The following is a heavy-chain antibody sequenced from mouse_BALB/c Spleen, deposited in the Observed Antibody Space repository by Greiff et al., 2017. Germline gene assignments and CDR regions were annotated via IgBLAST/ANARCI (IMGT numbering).Heavy chain of an antibody. Sequence: EVKLEESGGGLVQPGGSMKLSCVASGFTFSSYWMSWVRQSPEKGLEWVAEIRLKSDNYATHYAESVKGKFTISRDDSKSRLYLQMNSLRAEDTGIYYCTLPYYYGSSYPFAYWGQGTLVTVSA. CDR1: GFTFSSYW. CDR2: IRLKSDNYAT. CDR3: TLPYYYGSSYPFAY. J-gene: IGHJ3*01. V-gene: IGHV6-6*02. D-gene: IGHD1-1*01.